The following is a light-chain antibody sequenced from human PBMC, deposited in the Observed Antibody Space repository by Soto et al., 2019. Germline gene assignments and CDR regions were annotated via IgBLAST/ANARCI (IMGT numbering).Light chain of an antibody. Sequence: QSALTQPASVSGSPGQSITISCTGTSSDVGSYNLVSWYQQHPGKAPKLMIYEVSKRPSGVSNRFSGSKSGNTASLTISGLQAEDEADYYCCSYAGSSTFAGFGTGTKLTLL. CDR3: CSYAGSSTFAG. V-gene: IGLV2-23*02. CDR1: SSDVGSYNL. J-gene: IGLJ1*01. CDR2: EVS.